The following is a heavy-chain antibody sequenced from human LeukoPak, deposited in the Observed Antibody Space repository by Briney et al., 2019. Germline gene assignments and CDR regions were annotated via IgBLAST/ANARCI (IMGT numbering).Heavy chain of an antibody. CDR2: MNPNSGNT. Sequence: ASVKVSCEASGYTFTSHDINWVRQATGQGLEWMGWMNPNSGNTGYAQKFQGRVTMTRNTSISTAYMELSSLRSEDTAVYYCARGGYCSGGSCYGGYWGQGTLVTVSS. V-gene: IGHV1-8*01. CDR1: GYTFTSHD. J-gene: IGHJ4*02. CDR3: ARGGYCSGGSCYGGY. D-gene: IGHD2-15*01.